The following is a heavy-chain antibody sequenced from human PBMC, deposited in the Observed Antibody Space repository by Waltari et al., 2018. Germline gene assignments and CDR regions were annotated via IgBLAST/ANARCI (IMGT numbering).Heavy chain of an antibody. Sequence: QVQLQESGPGLVKPSQTLSLTCTVSGGSISSGSYYWSWIRQPAGKGLEWLGRIHTSGITNDNPAPKSRVTISVDTSKNQFSLKLSSVTAADTAVYYCARGWSTFGGAILFDYWGQGTLVTVSS. CDR2: IHTSGIT. V-gene: IGHV4-61*02. D-gene: IGHD3-16*01. CDR1: GGSISSGSYY. CDR3: ARGWSTFGGAILFDY. J-gene: IGHJ4*02.